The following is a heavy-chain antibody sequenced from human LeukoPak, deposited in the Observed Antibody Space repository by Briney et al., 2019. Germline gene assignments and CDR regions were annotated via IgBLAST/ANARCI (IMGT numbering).Heavy chain of an antibody. CDR1: GYTFTDYY. CDR3: ARDPGVSYDILTGSYFDY. CDR2: INPNSGGT. Sequence: ASVTVSFMASGYTFTDYYMHWVRQAPGQGLEWMGGINPNSGGTNYAQKFQGRVTMTRDTSISTAYMELSRLRSDDTAVYYCARDPGVSYDILTGSYFDYWGQGTLVTVSS. J-gene: IGHJ4*02. D-gene: IGHD3-9*01. V-gene: IGHV1-2*02.